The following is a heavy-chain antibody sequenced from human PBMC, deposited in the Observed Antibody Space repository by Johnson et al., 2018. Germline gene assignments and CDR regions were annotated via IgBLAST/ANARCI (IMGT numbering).Heavy chain of an antibody. V-gene: IGHV3-21*01. J-gene: IGHJ6*03. CDR3: ARDNCSSTSCYYYYYYMDV. D-gene: IGHD2-2*01. CDR1: GFTFSSYS. CDR2: ISSSSSYI. Sequence: VQLVQSGGGLVKXGGSLRLXCAASGFTFSSYSMNWVRQAPGKGLEWVPSISSSSSYIYYADSVKGGFTNSRDKAKNSLYLQMNSLRAEDTALYSCARDNCSSTSCYYYYYYMDVWGKGTTVTVSS.